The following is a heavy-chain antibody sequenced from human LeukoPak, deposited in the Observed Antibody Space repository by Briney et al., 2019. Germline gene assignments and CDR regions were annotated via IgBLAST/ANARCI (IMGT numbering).Heavy chain of an antibody. D-gene: IGHD3-22*01. CDR1: GYTFTGYY. Sequence: ASVKVSCKASGYTFTGYYMHWVRQAPGQGLEWMGWINPNSGGTNYAQKFQGRVTMTRDTSTSTVYMELSSLRSEDTAVYYCARAGRYYYDSSGYYPRLDYWGQGTLVTVSS. V-gene: IGHV1-2*02. CDR2: INPNSGGT. CDR3: ARAGRYYYDSSGYYPRLDY. J-gene: IGHJ4*02.